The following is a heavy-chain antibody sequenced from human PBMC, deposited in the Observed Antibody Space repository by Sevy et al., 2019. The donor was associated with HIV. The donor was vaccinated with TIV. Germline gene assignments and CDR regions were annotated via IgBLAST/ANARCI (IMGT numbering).Heavy chain of an antibody. Sequence: GGSLRLSCAASGFTFSSYAMHWVRQAPGKGLEWVAVISYDGSNKYYADSVKGRFTISRDNSKNTLYLQMNSLRAEDTAVYYCARDVSTYYDFWSGYSQTFIDYWGQGTLVTVSS. D-gene: IGHD3-3*01. CDR2: ISYDGSNK. CDR1: GFTFSSYA. CDR3: ARDVSTYYDFWSGYSQTFIDY. V-gene: IGHV3-30-3*01. J-gene: IGHJ4*02.